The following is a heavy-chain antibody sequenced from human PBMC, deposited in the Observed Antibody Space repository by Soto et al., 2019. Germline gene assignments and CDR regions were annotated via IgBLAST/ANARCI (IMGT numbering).Heavy chain of an antibody. Sequence: SETLSLTCSVSGGSISSNYWSWIRQPPGKGLEWIGYVYNSGSTNYNPSLKSRVTISEDTSKSQFSLKVNSMTAADTAVYYCARYRREAVAGYTLDNWGQGILVTVSS. CDR1: GGSISSNY. CDR3: ARYRREAVAGYTLDN. CDR2: VYNSGST. J-gene: IGHJ4*02. D-gene: IGHD6-13*01. V-gene: IGHV4-59*01.